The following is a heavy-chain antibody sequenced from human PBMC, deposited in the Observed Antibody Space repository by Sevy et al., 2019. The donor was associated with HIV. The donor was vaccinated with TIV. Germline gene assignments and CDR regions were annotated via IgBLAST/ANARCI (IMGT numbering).Heavy chain of an antibody. J-gene: IGHJ4*02. CDR2: IRNKADSYTT. D-gene: IGHD6-13*01. CDR1: GFIFSDHY. Sequence: GGSLRLSCAASGFIFSDHYMEWVRQAPGKGLEWVGRIRNKADSYTTEYAASVKGRFTFSRDDSKNSSYLLMNSLKTEETAVYYCATHAGIAAAGRVFDYWGQGTLVTVSS. CDR3: ATHAGIAAAGRVFDY. V-gene: IGHV3-72*01.